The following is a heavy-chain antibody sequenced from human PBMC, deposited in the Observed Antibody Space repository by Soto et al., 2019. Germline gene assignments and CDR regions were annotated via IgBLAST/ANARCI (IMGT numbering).Heavy chain of an antibody. V-gene: IGHV4-34*01. J-gene: IGHJ6*02. CDR3: ATGRGVRGVIITTYYYYGLDV. CDR1: GGSFSGYY. CDR2: INHSGST. D-gene: IGHD3-10*01. Sequence: PSETLSLTCAVYGGSFSGYYWSWIRQPQGKGLEWIGEINHSGSTNYNPSLKSRVTISVDTSKNQFSLKPSSVSAADTAVYYCATGRGVRGVIITTYYYYGLDVWGQGTTVTVSS.